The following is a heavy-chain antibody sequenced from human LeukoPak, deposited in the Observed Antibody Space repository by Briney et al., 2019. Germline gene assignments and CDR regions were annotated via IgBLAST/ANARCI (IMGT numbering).Heavy chain of an antibody. V-gene: IGHV3-7*01. CDR2: IKQDGSEK. J-gene: IGHJ4*02. D-gene: IGHD1-26*01. Sequence: PGGSPRLSCAASGFTFSSYWMSWVRQAPGRGLEWVANIKQDGSEKYYVDSVKGRFTISRDNAKNSLYLQMNSLRAEDTAVYYCARSGSYDLSFDYWGQGTLVTVSS. CDR1: GFTFSSYW. CDR3: ARSGSYDLSFDY.